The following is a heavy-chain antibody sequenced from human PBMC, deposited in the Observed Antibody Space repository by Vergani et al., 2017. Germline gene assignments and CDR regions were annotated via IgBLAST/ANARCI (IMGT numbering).Heavy chain of an antibody. Sequence: QLVQSGPEVKKPGTSVKVSCKVSGYTLTELSMHWVRQAPGKGLEWMGGFDPEDGETIYAQNFQGRVTITEDTSTYTAYMELSSLRSEDTAVYYCATLARLTPPDYWGQGTLVTVSS. D-gene: IGHD1-1*01. V-gene: IGHV1-24*01. CDR3: ATLARLTPPDY. CDR1: GYTLTELS. J-gene: IGHJ4*02. CDR2: FDPEDGET.